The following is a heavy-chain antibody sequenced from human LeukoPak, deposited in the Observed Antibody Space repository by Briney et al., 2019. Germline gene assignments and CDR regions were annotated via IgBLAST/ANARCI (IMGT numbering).Heavy chain of an antibody. D-gene: IGHD3-10*01. J-gene: IGHJ4*02. CDR3: ARGSGSFPPFL. CDR1: GFTFSSYA. CDR2: ISYDGSNK. V-gene: IGHV3-30*04. Sequence: GGSLRLSCAASGFTFSSYAMHRVRQAPGKGLEWVAVISYDGSNKYYADSVKGRFTISRDNSKNTLYLQMNSLRAEDTAVYYCARGSGSFPPFLWGQGTLVTVSS.